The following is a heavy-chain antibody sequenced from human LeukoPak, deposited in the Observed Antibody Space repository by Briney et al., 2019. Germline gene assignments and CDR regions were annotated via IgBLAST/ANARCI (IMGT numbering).Heavy chain of an antibody. CDR3: AREGLGELTLDY. CDR1: GYTFTSYG. V-gene: IGHV1-18*01. D-gene: IGHD3-16*01. CDR2: ISTYNGDT. Sequence: SVKVSCKASGYTFTSYGIRWVRQAPGQGLEWMGWISTYNGDTNYAQKLQGRVTMTTDTSTNTAYMELRSLRSDDTAVYYCAREGLGELTLDYWGQGTLVTVSS. J-gene: IGHJ4*02.